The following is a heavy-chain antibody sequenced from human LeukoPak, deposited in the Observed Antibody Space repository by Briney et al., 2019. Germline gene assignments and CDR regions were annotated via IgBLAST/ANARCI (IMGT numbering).Heavy chain of an antibody. CDR3: ARDQGTSVTAMVGGHFDY. J-gene: IGHJ4*02. Sequence: PGRSLRLSCAASGFTFRGNGMHWVRQAPGEGLEWVAIIWYDGGNRYYADSVKGRFTISRDNSKNTLFLQMNSLTAEDTAVYYCARDQGTSVTAMVGGHFDYWGPGTLVTVSS. CDR2: IWYDGGNR. CDR1: GFTFRGNG. V-gene: IGHV3-33*01. D-gene: IGHD4-17*01.